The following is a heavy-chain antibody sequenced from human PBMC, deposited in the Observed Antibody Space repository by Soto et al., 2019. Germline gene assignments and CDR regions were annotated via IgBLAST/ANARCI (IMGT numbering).Heavy chain of an antibody. CDR3: ARGDVRQYDAFDI. V-gene: IGHV4-4*02. Sequence: QVQLQESGPGLVKPSGTLSLTCAVSSGSISSSNWWSWVRQPPGKGLEWIGEIYHSGSTNYNPSLKSRVPISVDKSKNQFSLKLSSVTAADTAVYYCARGDVRQYDAFDIWGQGTMVTVSS. CDR1: SGSISSSNW. CDR2: IYHSGST. J-gene: IGHJ3*02. D-gene: IGHD4-4*01.